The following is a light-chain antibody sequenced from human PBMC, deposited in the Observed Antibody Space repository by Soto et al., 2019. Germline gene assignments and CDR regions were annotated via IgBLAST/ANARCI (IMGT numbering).Light chain of an antibody. V-gene: IGKV1-5*01. CDR3: QQSYSTPLT. Sequence: DIQMTQSPSTLSAYVGDSVTITCRASQSIANWLAWYQQKPGKAPNLLIYDASNLESEVPSRFSGSGSGTEFTLTISGLQPDDFATYYCQQSYSTPLTFGGGTKVDIK. CDR2: DAS. CDR1: QSIANW. J-gene: IGKJ4*01.